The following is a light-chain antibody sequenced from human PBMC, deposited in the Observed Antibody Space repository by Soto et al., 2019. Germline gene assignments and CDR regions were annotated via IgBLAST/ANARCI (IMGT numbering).Light chain of an antibody. CDR1: QSIHSW. CDR3: QQYNAHPYT. Sequence: DFQMTQSPSTLSASVGDRVTITCRASQSIHSWLAWYQQKPGTTPKPLIYRASTLQSGVPSRFAGSGSGTEFTLTINNLQPDDYASYFCQQYNAHPYTFGQGTKLEIK. J-gene: IGKJ2*01. V-gene: IGKV1-5*03. CDR2: RAS.